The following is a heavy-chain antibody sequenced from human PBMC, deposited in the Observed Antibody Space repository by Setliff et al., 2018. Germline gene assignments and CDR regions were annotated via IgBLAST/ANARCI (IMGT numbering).Heavy chain of an antibody. CDR2: IDWDDDK. CDR1: GFSLNTSGMR. J-gene: IGHJ4*02. D-gene: IGHD6-13*01. CDR3: ARISASSSHFDY. Sequence: SGPTLVNPTQTLPLTCTFSGFSLNTSGMRVSWIRQPPGKALEWLARIDWDDDKFYSTSLKTRLTISKDTSKKQVVLTMTNMDPVDTATYYCARISASSSHFDYWGPGTLVTVSS. V-gene: IGHV2-70*04.